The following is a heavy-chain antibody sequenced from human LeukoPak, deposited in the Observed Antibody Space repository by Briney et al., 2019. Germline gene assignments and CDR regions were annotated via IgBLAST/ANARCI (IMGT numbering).Heavy chain of an antibody. CDR1: GGSISSYY. CDR3: AGGGEPLYYYYYYMDV. CDR2: IYYSGST. D-gene: IGHD3-16*01. Sequence: SETLSLTCTVSGGSISSYYWSWIRQPPGKGLEWIGYIYYSGSTNYNPSLKSRVTISVDTSKNQFSLKLSSVTAADTAVYYCAGGGEPLYYYYYYMDVWGKGTTVTVSS. J-gene: IGHJ6*03. V-gene: IGHV4-59*01.